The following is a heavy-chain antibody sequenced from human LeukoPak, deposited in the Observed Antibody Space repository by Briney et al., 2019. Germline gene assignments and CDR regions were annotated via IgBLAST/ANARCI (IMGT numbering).Heavy chain of an antibody. J-gene: IGHJ4*02. CDR3: AREHFDFDY. V-gene: IGHV3-23*01. Sequence: PGGSLTLSCEASGFTFSDYAMTWVRQAPAKGLEWVSEITGSGISTYYADSAKGRFTISRDNSKNTLYLQMNSLRAEDTAVYYCAREHFDFDYWGQGTLVTVSS. CDR1: GFTFSDYA. CDR2: ITGSGIST. D-gene: IGHD2/OR15-2a*01.